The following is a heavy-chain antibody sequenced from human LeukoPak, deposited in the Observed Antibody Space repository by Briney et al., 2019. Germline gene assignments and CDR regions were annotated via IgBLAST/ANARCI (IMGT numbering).Heavy chain of an antibody. CDR1: GFTFDDYA. D-gene: IGHD3-22*01. V-gene: IGHV3-43*02. CDR2: ISGDGGST. Sequence: GGSLRLSCAASGFTFDDYAMHWVRQAPGKGLEWVSLISGDGGSTYYADSVKGRFTISRDNSKNSPYLRMNSLRTEDTASYYCAKDIRPYDSSGYPTDYWGQGTLVTVSS. CDR3: AKDIRPYDSSGYPTDY. J-gene: IGHJ4*02.